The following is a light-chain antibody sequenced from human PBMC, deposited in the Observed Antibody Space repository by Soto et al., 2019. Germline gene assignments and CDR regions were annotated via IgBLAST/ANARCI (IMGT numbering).Light chain of an antibody. CDR3: GTWDSSLSAWV. V-gene: IGLV1-51*02. J-gene: IGLJ2*01. CDR2: ENN. CDR1: SSNIGKNY. Sequence: QSVLTQPPSVTAAPGQKVTISCSGSSSNIGKNYVSWYQQLPGTAPKLLIYENNKRPSGIPDRFSGSKSGTSATLGITGLQTGDEADYYCGTWDSSLSAWVFGGGTKDTVL.